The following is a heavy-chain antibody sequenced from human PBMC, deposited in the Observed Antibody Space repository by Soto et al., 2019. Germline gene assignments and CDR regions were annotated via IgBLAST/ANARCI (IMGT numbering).Heavy chain of an antibody. Sequence: LRLSCVVSGFTFSDFGMHWVRQSPGEGLAWVASISKDGFDTYYAESVKGRFTISRDGSKSTVFLQMNTLKVEDTAAYFCASPREGQWLVFDHWGQRTLVTVSS. D-gene: IGHD6-19*01. CDR3: ASPREGQWLVFDH. CDR2: ISKDGFDT. CDR1: GFTFSDFG. V-gene: IGHV3-30-3*01. J-gene: IGHJ4*02.